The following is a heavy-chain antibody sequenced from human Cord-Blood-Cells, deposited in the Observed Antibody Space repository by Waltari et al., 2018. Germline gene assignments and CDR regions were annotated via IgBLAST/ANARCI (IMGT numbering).Heavy chain of an antibody. CDR3: ARELGYYGMDV. J-gene: IGHJ6*02. CDR1: GFTFSCYW. CDR2: INSDGSST. Sequence: EVQLVEFGGGSVQPGGSLRLSCAASGFTFSCYWMHLVRQAPGKGLVWVSRINSDGSSTSYADSVKGRFTISRDNAKNTLYLQMNSLRAEDTAVYYCARELGYYGMDVWGQGTTVTVSS. D-gene: IGHD7-27*01. V-gene: IGHV3-74*01.